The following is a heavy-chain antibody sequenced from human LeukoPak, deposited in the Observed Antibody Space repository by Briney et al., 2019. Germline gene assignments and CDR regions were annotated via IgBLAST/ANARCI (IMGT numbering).Heavy chain of an antibody. V-gene: IGHV3-33*01. D-gene: IGHD4-23*01. CDR2: IYYDGSIE. CDR3: VRGNDYGGPHY. J-gene: IGHJ4*02. Sequence: PGGSLRLSCAASGFTFRNHGMHWVRQAPGKGLEWAAVIYYDGSIEYYADSVKGRFTISRDNSKNMLYLQMNSLRAEDTAVYYCVRGNDYGGPHYWGQGTLVTVSS. CDR1: GFTFRNHG.